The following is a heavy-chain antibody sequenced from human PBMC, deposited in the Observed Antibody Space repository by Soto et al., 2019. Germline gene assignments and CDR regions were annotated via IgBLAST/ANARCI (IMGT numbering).Heavy chain of an antibody. CDR2: IIPIFGTA. V-gene: IGHV1-69*01. D-gene: IGHD3-3*01. CDR1: GGTFSSYA. CDR3: ATTGGICGGEPLYDPSHYYYYYGMDV. J-gene: IGHJ6*02. Sequence: QVQLVQSGAEVKKPGSSVKVSCKASGGTFSSYAISWVRQAPGQGLEWMGGIIPIFGTANYAQKFQGRVTITADESTSTAYMELSSLRSEDTAVYYCATTGGICGGEPLYDPSHYYYYYGMDVWGQGTTVTVSS.